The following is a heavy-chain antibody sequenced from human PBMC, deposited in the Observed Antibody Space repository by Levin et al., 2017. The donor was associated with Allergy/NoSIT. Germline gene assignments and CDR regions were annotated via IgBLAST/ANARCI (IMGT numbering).Heavy chain of an antibody. V-gene: IGHV3-30*04. CDR3: SKSFIGADTWWGYFYGMDV. CDR1: GFTFSSYA. Sequence: GGSLRLSCAASGFTFSSYAMSWVRQAPGKGLEWVAVMSYDGSKKFYADSVKGRFTISRDNSKNTLYLQVNSLRTEDTALYYCSKSFIGADTWWGYFYGMDVWGQGTTVTVSS. J-gene: IGHJ6*02. D-gene: IGHD6-13*01. CDR2: MSYDGSKK.